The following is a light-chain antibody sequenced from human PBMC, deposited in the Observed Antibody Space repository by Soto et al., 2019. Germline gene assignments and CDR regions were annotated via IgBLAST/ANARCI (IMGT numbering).Light chain of an antibody. CDR1: QDIGSA. J-gene: IGKJ1*01. Sequence: EVVLTQSPATLSVSPGDRATLSCRASQDIGSAVAWYHQRSGQAPRLLIFDASIGVPTTPARFSGSGSGTDFTLTISSLEPEDSAVYYCQQRSNWSWTFGQGTKVDIK. V-gene: IGKV3-11*01. CDR2: DAS. CDR3: QQRSNWSWT.